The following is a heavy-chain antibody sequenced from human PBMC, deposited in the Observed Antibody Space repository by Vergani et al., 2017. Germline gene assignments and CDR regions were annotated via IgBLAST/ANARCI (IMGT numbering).Heavy chain of an antibody. CDR3: ARVVSYFDILTGYYKGPRYYFDY. CDR1: GDSISQSSYY. Sequence: QLQLQESGPGLVKPSETLSLTCTVSGDSISQSSYYWGWIRQPPGKGLEWIWSIYYSGSTSYNPSLKSRVTLPVDTSKNQFSLKLRSVTAADTAVYYCARVVSYFDILTGYYKGPRYYFDYWGQGTLVTVSS. CDR2: IYYSGST. J-gene: IGHJ4*02. D-gene: IGHD3-9*01. V-gene: IGHV4-39*01.